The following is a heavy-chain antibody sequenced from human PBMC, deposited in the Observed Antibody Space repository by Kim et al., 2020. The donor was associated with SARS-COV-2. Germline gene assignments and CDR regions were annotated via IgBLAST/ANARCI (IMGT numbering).Heavy chain of an antibody. V-gene: IGHV1-69*04. D-gene: IGHD3-16*01. CDR3: ARVGGRASPFDY. CDR2: IIPILGIA. CDR1: GGTFSSYA. J-gene: IGHJ4*02. Sequence: SVKVSCKASGGTFSSYAISWVRQAPGQGLEWMGRIIPILGIANYAQKFQGRVTITADKSTSTAYMELSSLRSEDTAVYYCARVGGRASPFDYWGQGTLVTVSS.